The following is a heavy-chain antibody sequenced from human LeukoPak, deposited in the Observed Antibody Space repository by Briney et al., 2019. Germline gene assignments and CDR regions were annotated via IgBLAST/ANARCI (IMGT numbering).Heavy chain of an antibody. V-gene: IGHV3-48*04. J-gene: IGHJ4*02. D-gene: IGHD4/OR15-4a*01. CDR2: ISSSSSTI. Sequence: GGSLRLSCAASGFTFSSYSMNWVRQAPGKGLEWVSYISSSSSTIYYADSVKGRFTISRDNAKNSLYLQMNSLRAEDTAVYYCASGPTMVYWGQGTLVTVSS. CDR3: ASGPTMVY. CDR1: GFTFSSYS.